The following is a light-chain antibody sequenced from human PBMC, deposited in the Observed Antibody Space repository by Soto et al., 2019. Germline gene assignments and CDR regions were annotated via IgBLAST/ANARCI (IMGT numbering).Light chain of an antibody. V-gene: IGKV1-27*01. Sequence: DILMTQSPSSLSASVGDRVTITCRASQGISNYLAWYQQKPGKVPKLPIYAASTLQSGVPSRFSGSGSGTDFTLTISSLQPEDVATYYCQKYNSAPRTFGQGTKVEIK. J-gene: IGKJ1*01. CDR1: QGISNY. CDR2: AAS. CDR3: QKYNSAPRT.